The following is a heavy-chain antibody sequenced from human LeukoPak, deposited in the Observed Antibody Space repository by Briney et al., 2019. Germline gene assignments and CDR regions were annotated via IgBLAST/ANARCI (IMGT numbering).Heavy chain of an antibody. Sequence: SETLSLTCSVSGGSISSNHYYWGWTRQSPGKGLEWIGNIYYDGTTFYSASLKSRVTMSLDTSKSQFSLRLTFVTAADTAVYYCARGPSTIASRRFDYWGQGTLVTVYS. V-gene: IGHV4-39*07. D-gene: IGHD6-6*01. CDR3: ARGPSTIASRRFDY. J-gene: IGHJ4*02. CDR1: GGSISSNHYY. CDR2: IYYDGTT.